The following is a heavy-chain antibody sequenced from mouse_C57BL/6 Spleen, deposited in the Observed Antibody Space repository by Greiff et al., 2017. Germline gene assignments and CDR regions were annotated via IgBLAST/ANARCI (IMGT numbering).Heavy chain of an antibody. CDR3: ASNCEYSSSNPHALDY. V-gene: IGHV14-3*01. CDR2: IDPSNGNT. D-gene: IGHD2-5*01. Sequence: EVQLQQSVAELVRPGASVKLSCTASGFTFTNSYMHWVKQSPGQGLEWIGRIDPSNGNTKYAPKFKGKATITAHTSSNTAYLQLSSLTSEDTANDYCASNCEYSSSNPHALDYWGQGTPVTVSS. CDR1: GFTFTNSY. J-gene: IGHJ4*01.